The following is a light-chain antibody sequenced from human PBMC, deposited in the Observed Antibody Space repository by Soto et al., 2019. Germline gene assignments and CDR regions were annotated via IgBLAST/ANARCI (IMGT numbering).Light chain of an antibody. Sequence: EIVLTQSPGTLSLSPGERATLSCRASQSVSNNYLGWYQQKPGQAPRLLIYGASNKATGIPDKFSGSGSGTDFTLTISRLEPEDFAVYYCQQYGSSPYTFGQGTKLEIK. CDR3: QQYGSSPYT. CDR2: GAS. V-gene: IGKV3-20*01. J-gene: IGKJ2*01. CDR1: QSVSNNY.